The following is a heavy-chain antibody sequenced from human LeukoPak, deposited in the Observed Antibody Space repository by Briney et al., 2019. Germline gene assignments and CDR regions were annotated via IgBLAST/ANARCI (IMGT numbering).Heavy chain of an antibody. D-gene: IGHD3-10*01. CDR3: AITTGITMVRGVSSKDYYYYMDV. V-gene: IGHV1-2*02. Sequence: ASVKVSCEASGYTFTGYYMHWVRQAPGQGLEWMGWINPNSGGTNYAQKFQGRVTMTRDTSISTAYMELSRLRSDDTAVYYCAITTGITMVRGVSSKDYYYYMDVWGKGTTVTVSS. CDR2: INPNSGGT. J-gene: IGHJ6*03. CDR1: GYTFTGYY.